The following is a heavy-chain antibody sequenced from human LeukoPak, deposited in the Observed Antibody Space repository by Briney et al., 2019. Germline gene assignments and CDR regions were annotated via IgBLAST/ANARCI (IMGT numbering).Heavy chain of an antibody. V-gene: IGHV1-8*01. Sequence: AASVKVSCKASGYTFTSYDINWVRQATGQGLEWMGWMNPNSGNTGYAQKFQGRVTMTRNTSISTAYMELSSLRSEDTAVCYCVRDGSSSSSGHYWGQGTLVTVSS. J-gene: IGHJ4*02. CDR3: VRDGSSSSSGHY. CDR1: GYTFTSYD. CDR2: MNPNSGNT. D-gene: IGHD6-6*01.